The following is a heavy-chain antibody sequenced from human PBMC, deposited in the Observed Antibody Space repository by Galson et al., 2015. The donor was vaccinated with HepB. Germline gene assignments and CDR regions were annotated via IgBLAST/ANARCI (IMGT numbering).Heavy chain of an antibody. D-gene: IGHD2-2*01. CDR1: GDTFSNYA. V-gene: IGHV1-69*13. CDR2: IIPIFGTA. Sequence: SVKVSCKASGDTFSNYAISWVRQAPGQGLEWMGGIIPIFGTANYAENFQGRVTITADDSTSTAYMELSSLRSEDTAVYYCARGIVVVPAATTWGNYHYYMDVWGRGTTVTVSS. J-gene: IGHJ6*03. CDR3: ARGIVVVPAATTWGNYHYYMDV.